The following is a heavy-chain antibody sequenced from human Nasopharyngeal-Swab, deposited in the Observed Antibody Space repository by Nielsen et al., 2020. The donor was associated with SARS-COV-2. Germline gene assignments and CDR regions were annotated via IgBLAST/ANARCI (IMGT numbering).Heavy chain of an antibody. CDR1: GFTFSSYW. CDR2: IKQDGSEK. CDR3: ARGRAQLWSRVNGMDV. D-gene: IGHD5-18*01. Sequence: GESLKISCAASGFTFSSYWMSWVRQAPGKGLEWVANIKQDGSEKYYADSVKGRFTISRDNAKNSLYLQMNSLRAEDTAVYYCARGRAQLWSRVNGMDVWGQGTTVTVSS. J-gene: IGHJ6*02. V-gene: IGHV3-7*01.